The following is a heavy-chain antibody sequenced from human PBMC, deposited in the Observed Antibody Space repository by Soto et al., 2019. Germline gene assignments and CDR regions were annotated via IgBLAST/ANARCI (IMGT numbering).Heavy chain of an antibody. V-gene: IGHV1-2*02. D-gene: IGHD1-26*01. CDR1: GDTHTIYF. Sequence: QVQLVQSGAEVKQPGASVRVSCKASGDTHTIYFIHWLRQAPGQGLEWMGWINSVSGGANYAPRFRGRVAMTRDRSSATALMELSRLRSADTAVYYCARGGSYYAHWGQGTLVTVSS. CDR3: ARGGSYYAH. CDR2: INSVSGGA. J-gene: IGHJ4*02.